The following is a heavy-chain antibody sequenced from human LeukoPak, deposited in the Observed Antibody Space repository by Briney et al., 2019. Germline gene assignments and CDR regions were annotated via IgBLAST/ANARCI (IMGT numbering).Heavy chain of an antibody. V-gene: IGHV4-34*01. CDR1: GGSSSGYY. CDR3: ASLHGIALFDP. D-gene: IGHD2-15*01. CDR2: INHSGST. Sequence: SETLSLTCAVYGGSSSGYYWSWIRQPPGKGLEWIGEINHSGSTNHNPSLKSRVTISVDTSKNQFSLKLSSVTAADTAVYYCASLHGIALFDPWGQGTLVTVSS. J-gene: IGHJ5*02.